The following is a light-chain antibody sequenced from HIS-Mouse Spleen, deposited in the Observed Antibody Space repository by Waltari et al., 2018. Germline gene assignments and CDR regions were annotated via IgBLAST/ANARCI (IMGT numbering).Light chain of an antibody. J-gene: IGKJ4*01. CDR1: QGISSY. CDR3: QQYYSYP. CDR2: AAS. Sequence: AIRMTQSPSSLSASTGDRVTITCRASQGISSYLAWYQQKPGKAPKLLIYAASTLQSGVPSRFSGSGSGTDFTLTISCLQSEDFATYYCQQYYSYPFGGGTKVEIK. V-gene: IGKV1-8*01.